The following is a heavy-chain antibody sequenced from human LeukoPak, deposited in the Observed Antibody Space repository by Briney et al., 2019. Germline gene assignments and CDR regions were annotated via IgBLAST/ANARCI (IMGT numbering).Heavy chain of an antibody. CDR1: GFTFSSYG. D-gene: IGHD6-13*01. CDR2: ISYDGSNK. Sequence: GGSLRLSCAASGFTFSSYGMHWVRQAPGKGLECVAVISYDGSNKYYADSVKGRFTISRDNSKNTLYLQMNSLRAEDTAVYHCAKDLIAAATEQKGNYWGQGTLVTVSS. J-gene: IGHJ4*02. V-gene: IGHV3-30*18. CDR3: AKDLIAAATEQKGNY.